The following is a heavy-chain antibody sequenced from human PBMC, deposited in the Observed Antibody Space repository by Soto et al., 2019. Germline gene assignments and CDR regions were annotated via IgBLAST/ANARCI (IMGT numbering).Heavy chain of an antibody. V-gene: IGHV3-21*06. CDR2: ISSSSIYT. CDR3: ARAFKESQYYYYCMDV. Sequence: EVQLVESGGGLVKPGGSLRLSCVVSGFTFSSYSMNWVRQAPGKGLEWVSSISSSSIYTYYADSVKGRFTISRDNAKNSVHLQINSLRAEDTAVYYCARAFKESQYYYYCMDVWGKGTTVTVAS. CDR1: GFTFSSYS. D-gene: IGHD3-10*01. J-gene: IGHJ6*03.